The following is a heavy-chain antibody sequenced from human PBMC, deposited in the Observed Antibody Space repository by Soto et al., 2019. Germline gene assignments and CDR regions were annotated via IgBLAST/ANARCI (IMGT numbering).Heavy chain of an antibody. CDR3: AKGTESSVHEYYFDY. CDR1: GFTFDDYA. V-gene: IGHV3-9*01. CDR2: ISWNSDTI. J-gene: IGHJ4*02. Sequence: EVHLVESGGGLVQPGRSPRLSCATSGFTFDDYAKHWVRQAPGKGLEWVSGISWNSDTIYYADSVKGRFTVSRDNAKNSLYLQMRSLRAEDTALYYCAKGTESSVHEYYFDYWGRGALVTVSS. D-gene: IGHD3-22*01.